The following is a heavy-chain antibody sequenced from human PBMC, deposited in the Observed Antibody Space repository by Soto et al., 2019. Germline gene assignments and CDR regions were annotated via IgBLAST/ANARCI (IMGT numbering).Heavy chain of an antibody. CDR3: VRASGYSYGFDY. CDR1: GGSISSDDYY. J-gene: IGHJ4*02. CDR2: IYYSGST. V-gene: IGHV4-30-4*01. D-gene: IGHD5-18*01. Sequence: SETLSLTCTVSGGSISSDDYYWIWIRQPPGKGLEWIGYIYYSGSTYYNPSLKSRVTISVDTSKNQFSLKLSSVTAADTAVYYCVRASGYSYGFDYWGQGTLVTVSS.